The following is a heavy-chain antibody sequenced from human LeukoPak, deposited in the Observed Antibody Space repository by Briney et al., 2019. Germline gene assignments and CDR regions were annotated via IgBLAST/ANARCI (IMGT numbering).Heavy chain of an antibody. Sequence: ASVKVSCKASGYTFTSYYMHWVRQAPGQGLEWMGIINPSGGSTSYAQKFQGRVTMTRGTSTSTVYMELSSLRSEDTAVYYCARDKLARGYSYGYEDYWGQGTPVTVSS. V-gene: IGHV1-46*01. CDR3: ARDKLARGYSYGYEDY. J-gene: IGHJ4*02. CDR2: INPSGGST. CDR1: GYTFTSYY. D-gene: IGHD5-18*01.